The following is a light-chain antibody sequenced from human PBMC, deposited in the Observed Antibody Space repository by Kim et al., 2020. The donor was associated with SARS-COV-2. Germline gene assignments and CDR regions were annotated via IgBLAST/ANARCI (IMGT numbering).Light chain of an antibody. CDR3: NSRDSSGNWV. Sequence: VALGQTVRITCQGDSLRSYYASWYQQKPGQAPVLVIYGKNNWPSGIPDRFSGSSSGNTASLTITGAQAEDEADYYCNSRDSSGNWVFGGGTQLTVL. CDR2: GKN. V-gene: IGLV3-19*01. J-gene: IGLJ3*02. CDR1: SLRSYY.